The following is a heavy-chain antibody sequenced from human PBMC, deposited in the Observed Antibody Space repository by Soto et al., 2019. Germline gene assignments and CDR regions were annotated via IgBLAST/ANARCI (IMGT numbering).Heavy chain of an antibody. CDR2: IYYSGST. J-gene: IGHJ6*02. CDR3: AKDGLEYGMDV. CDR1: GGSISSYY. V-gene: IGHV4-59*01. Sequence: SETLSLTCTVSGGSISSYYWSWIRQPPGKGLEWIGYIYYSGSTNYNPSLKSRVTISVDTSKNQFSLKLSSVTAADTAVYYCAKDGLEYGMDVWGQGTTVTVSS.